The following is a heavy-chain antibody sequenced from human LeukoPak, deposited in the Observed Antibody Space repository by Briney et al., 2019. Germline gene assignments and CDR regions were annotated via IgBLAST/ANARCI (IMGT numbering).Heavy chain of an antibody. CDR2: ISYDGSNK. J-gene: IGHJ6*04. V-gene: IGHV3-30*18. CDR3: AKSLVWQEMDV. CDR1: GFIFSNYG. D-gene: IGHD6-6*01. Sequence: GGSLRLSCAASGFIFSNYGMHWVRQAPGKGLEWVSVISYDGSNKYYADSVKGRFTISRDNSKNTLYLQMNSLRAEDTAVYYCAKSLVWQEMDVWGKGTTVTVSS.